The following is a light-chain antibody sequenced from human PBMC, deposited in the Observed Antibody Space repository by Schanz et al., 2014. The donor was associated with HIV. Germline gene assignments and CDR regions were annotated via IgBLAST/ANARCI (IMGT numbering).Light chain of an antibody. Sequence: QSVLTQPPSVSAAPGQRVTISCSGHSYSIGYNFVSWFQQLPGTAPKLLIYNNNQRPSEIPDRFSGSKSGASATLAIIGLQTGDEADYYCGTWDSTLSAVVFGGGTKLTVL. V-gene: IGLV1-51*01. J-gene: IGLJ2*01. CDR2: NNN. CDR1: SYSIGYNF. CDR3: GTWDSTLSAVV.